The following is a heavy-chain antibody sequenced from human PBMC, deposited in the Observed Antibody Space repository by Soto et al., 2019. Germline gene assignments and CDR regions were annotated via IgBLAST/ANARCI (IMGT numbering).Heavy chain of an antibody. J-gene: IGHJ4*02. CDR3: ASSGSYRIDY. CDR1: GGTFSSYA. Sequence: ASVKVSCKASGGTFSSYAISWVRQAPGQGLEWMGGIIPIFGTANYAQKFQGRVTITADESTSTAYMELSSLRSEDTAVYYCASSGSYRIDYWGQGTLVTVSS. D-gene: IGHD1-26*01. V-gene: IGHV1-69*13. CDR2: IIPIFGTA.